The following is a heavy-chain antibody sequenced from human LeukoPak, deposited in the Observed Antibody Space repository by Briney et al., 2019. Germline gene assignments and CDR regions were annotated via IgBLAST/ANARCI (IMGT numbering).Heavy chain of an antibody. V-gene: IGHV3-21*01. CDR1: GFALKSYS. CDR2: ISSTSAYI. J-gene: IGHJ4*02. Sequence: GGSLRLSCGGSGFALKSYSLTWVRQAPGKGLEWVSSISSTSAYIHYADSVKGRFTISRDNAKNTLYLQMNSLRAEDTAVYYCVRSLYNSSSCYWGQGTLVTVSS. CDR3: VRSLYNSSSCY. D-gene: IGHD6-6*01.